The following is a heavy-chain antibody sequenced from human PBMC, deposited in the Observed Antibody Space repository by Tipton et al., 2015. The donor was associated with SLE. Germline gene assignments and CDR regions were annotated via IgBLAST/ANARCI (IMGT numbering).Heavy chain of an antibody. CDR3: ARHLRGGSCYNY. V-gene: IGHV4-38-2*01. Sequence: GLVKPSETLSLTCAVSGYSISSGGYYWSWIRQHPGKGLEWIGSIYHSGSTYYNPSLKSRVTISVDTSKNQFSLKLSSVTAADTAVYYCARHLRGGSCYNYWGQGTLVTVSS. D-gene: IGHD2-15*01. J-gene: IGHJ4*02. CDR1: GYSISSGGYY. CDR2: IYHSGST.